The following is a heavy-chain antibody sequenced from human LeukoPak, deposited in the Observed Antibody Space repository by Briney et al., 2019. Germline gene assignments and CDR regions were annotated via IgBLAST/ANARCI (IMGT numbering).Heavy chain of an antibody. V-gene: IGHV4-34*01. CDR1: GGSFSGYY. D-gene: IGHD6-19*01. CDR2: INHSGST. J-gene: IGHJ6*03. CDR3: ARRGIAVAGGGVYYYYMDV. Sequence: SETLSLTCAVYGGSFSGYYWSWIRQPPGKGLEWIGEINHSGSTNYNPSLKSRVTISVDTSKNQFSLKLSSVTAADTAVYYCARRGIAVAGGGVYYYYMDVWGKGTTVTISS.